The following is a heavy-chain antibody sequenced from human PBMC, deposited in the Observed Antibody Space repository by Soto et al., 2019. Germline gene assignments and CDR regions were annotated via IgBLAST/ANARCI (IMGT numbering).Heavy chain of an antibody. J-gene: IGHJ3*02. V-gene: IGHV4-4*02. CDR1: SGSINGNDW. CDR2: IYHTGSI. CDR3: EKARGKPYGYHAFDI. Sequence: QVQLQEAGPGLVKPSGTLSLTCAVSSGSINGNDWWSWVRQPPGKGLEWIGQIYHTGSINYNPSLTSRVHISVDKSQNQFSMNLRSVTAADTAFYYCEKARGKPYGYHAFDIWGQGTMVTVSS. D-gene: IGHD4-17*01.